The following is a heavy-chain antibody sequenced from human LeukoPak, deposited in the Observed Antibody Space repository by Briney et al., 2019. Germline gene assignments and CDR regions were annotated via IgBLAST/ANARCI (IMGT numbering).Heavy chain of an antibody. CDR3: VKNNGWFHLAQ. Sequence: GGSLRLSCAASGFNFRDHWMDWVRQAPGKGLEWVGHIKTDGSETYYLDSLRGRFSISRDNTNNALYLQMNSLRVEDTTVYYCVKNNGWFHLAQWGQGTLVTVSS. CDR1: GFNFRDHW. J-gene: IGHJ4*02. CDR2: IKTDGSET. D-gene: IGHD6-19*01. V-gene: IGHV3-7*03.